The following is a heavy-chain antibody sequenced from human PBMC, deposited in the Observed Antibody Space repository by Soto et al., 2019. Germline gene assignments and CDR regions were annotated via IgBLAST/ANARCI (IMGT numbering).Heavy chain of an antibody. CDR1: GYTFTNFW. D-gene: IGHD3-16*01. Sequence: RGESLKISCRVSGYTFTNFWIGWVRQMPGKGLEWMGIIYPGDSDTRYSPSFQGQVTISVDKSISTAYLQWSGLKASDTAMYYCARIWEMATVAACDYWGQGTLVTVSS. J-gene: IGHJ4*02. CDR2: IYPGDSDT. V-gene: IGHV5-51*01. CDR3: ARIWEMATVAACDY.